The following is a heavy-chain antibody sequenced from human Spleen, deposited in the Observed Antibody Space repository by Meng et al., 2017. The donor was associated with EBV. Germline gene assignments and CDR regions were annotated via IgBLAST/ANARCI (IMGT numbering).Heavy chain of an antibody. V-gene: IGHV3-74*03. D-gene: IGHD1-14*01. J-gene: IGHJ4*02. CDR1: GFTFSRYW. CDR3: SRDLAGSVDY. CDR2: TNENGATT. Sequence: EVQLGVSGGALVQPGGSLRLSCAGSGFTFSRYWMHWVRQAPGKGLEWVSRTNENGATTTYADSVKGRFTISRDNAKNTLYLQMNSLRAEDTAIYYCSRDLAGSVDYWGQGTLVTVSS.